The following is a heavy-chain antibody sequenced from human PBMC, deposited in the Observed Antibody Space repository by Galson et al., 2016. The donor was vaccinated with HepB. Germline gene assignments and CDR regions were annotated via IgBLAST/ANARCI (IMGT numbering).Heavy chain of an antibody. CDR2: ISYDGNIQ. D-gene: IGHD2-15*01. CDR3: ARDHPSASGTKGYLAY. J-gene: IGHJ4*02. CDR1: GFTFNNYP. Sequence: SLRLSCAASGFTFNNYPMEWVRQAPGKGLEWVASISYDGNIQYYADPVRGRFIVSRDNGDNTLHLQMNGLTTEDTAVYFCARDHPSASGTKGYLAYWGQGALVTVSS. V-gene: IGHV3-30-3*01.